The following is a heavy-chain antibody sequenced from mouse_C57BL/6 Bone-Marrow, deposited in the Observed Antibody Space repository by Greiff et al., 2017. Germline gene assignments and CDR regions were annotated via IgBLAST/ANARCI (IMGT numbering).Heavy chain of an antibody. CDR2: IDPANGNT. CDR1: GFNIKNTY. J-gene: IGHJ1*03. CDR3: ARDYYYGSSYWYFDV. V-gene: IGHV14-3*01. D-gene: IGHD1-1*01. Sequence: EVQLQQSVAELVRPGASVKLSCTASGFNIKNTYMHWVKQRPEQGLEWIGRIDPANGNTKYAPKFPGKATITADTSSNTAYLQLSSLTSEDTAIYYCARDYYYGSSYWYFDVWGTGTTVTVSS.